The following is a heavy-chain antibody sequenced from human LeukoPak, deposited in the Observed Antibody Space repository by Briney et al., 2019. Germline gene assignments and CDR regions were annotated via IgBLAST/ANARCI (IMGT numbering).Heavy chain of an antibody. CDR3: TAEYYSSSVDY. J-gene: IGHJ4*02. V-gene: IGHV3-15*01. CDR1: GFTFSSSG. CDR2: IKSKTDGGTT. Sequence: GGSLRLSCAASGFTFSSSGMHWVRQAPGKGLEWVGRIKSKTDGGTTDYAAPVKGRFTISRDDSKNTLYLQMNSLKTEDTAVYYCTAEYYSSSVDYWGQGTLVTVSS. D-gene: IGHD6-6*01.